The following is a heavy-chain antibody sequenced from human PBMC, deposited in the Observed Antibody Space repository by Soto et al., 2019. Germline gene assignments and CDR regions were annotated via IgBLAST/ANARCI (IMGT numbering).Heavy chain of an antibody. CDR2: IYWDGDK. J-gene: IGHJ4*02. Sequence: SGPTLVNPTQTLTLTCTFSGFSLNTGGVGVGWIRQAPGKAPEWLILIYWDGDKRYSPSLRSRLTITKDTPKNEVFLTMTNMDPVDTATYYCAHRSRGWQYYFPYWGQGTLVTAPQ. V-gene: IGHV2-5*02. CDR3: AHRSRGWQYYFPY. CDR1: GFSLNTGGVG. D-gene: IGHD6-19*01.